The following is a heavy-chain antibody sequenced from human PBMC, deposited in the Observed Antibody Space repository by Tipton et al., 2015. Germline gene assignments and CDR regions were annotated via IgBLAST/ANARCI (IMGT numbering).Heavy chain of an antibody. V-gene: IGHV3-30*03. CDR1: GFNFNIYG. CDR2: ISYDGSNT. Sequence: SLRLSCAGSGFNFNIYGMHWVRQGPGKGLEWVAVISYDGSNTYCADSVKGRFTISRDNSNNTLYLQMNSLRGEDTAVYYCARVGSTRSSGYYYDMDVWGQGTTVTVSS. D-gene: IGHD5/OR15-5a*01. J-gene: IGHJ6*02. CDR3: ARVGSTRSSGYYYDMDV.